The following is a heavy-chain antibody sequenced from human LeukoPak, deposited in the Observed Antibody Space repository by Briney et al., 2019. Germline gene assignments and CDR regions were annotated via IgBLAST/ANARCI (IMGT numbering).Heavy chain of an antibody. CDR1: GGTFSSYA. CDR3: ARGPYFGSSSWYLNWFDP. CDR2: IIPIFGTA. V-gene: IGHV1-69*06. D-gene: IGHD6-13*01. J-gene: IGHJ5*02. Sequence: SVKVSCKASGGTFSSYAISWVRQAPGQGLEWMGGIIPIFGTANYAQKFQGRVTITADKSTSTSYMELSSLRSEDTAVYSCARGPYFGSSSWYLNWFDPWGQGTLVTVSS.